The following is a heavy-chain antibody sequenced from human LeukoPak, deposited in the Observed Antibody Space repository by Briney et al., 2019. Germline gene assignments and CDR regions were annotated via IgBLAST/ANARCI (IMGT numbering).Heavy chain of an antibody. Sequence: GGSLRLSCAASGFTFSSYGMHWVRQAPGKGLEWVAVIWYDGSNKYYADSVKGRFTISRDNSKNTLYLQMNSLRAGDTAVYYCAKVLSYSSSWYGGLYFDYWGQGTLVTVSS. D-gene: IGHD6-13*01. CDR3: AKVLSYSSSWYGGLYFDY. CDR1: GFTFSSYG. J-gene: IGHJ4*02. CDR2: IWYDGSNK. V-gene: IGHV3-30*02.